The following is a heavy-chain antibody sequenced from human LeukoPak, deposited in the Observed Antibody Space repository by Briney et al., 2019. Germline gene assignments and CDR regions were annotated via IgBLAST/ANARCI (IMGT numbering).Heavy chain of an antibody. J-gene: IGHJ4*02. Sequence: GGSLRLSCAASGFTFSTYWMNWVRQAPGKGLEWVAIIKQDGSDKYYVDSVKGRFTISRDNAKNSLYLQMNSLRAEDTAVYYCARDLMGIAYRGAFYYWGQGTLVTVSS. V-gene: IGHV3-7*03. CDR2: IKQDGSDK. D-gene: IGHD6-13*01. CDR1: GFTFSTYW. CDR3: ARDLMGIAYRGAFYY.